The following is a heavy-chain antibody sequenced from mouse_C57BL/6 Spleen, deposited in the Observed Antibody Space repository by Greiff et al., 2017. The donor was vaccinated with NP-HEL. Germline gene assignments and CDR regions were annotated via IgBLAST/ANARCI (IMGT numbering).Heavy chain of an antibody. Sequence: EVKLVESEGGLVQPGSSMKLSCTASGFTFSDYYMAWVRQVPEKGLEWVANINYDGSSTYYLDSLKSRFIISRDNAKNILYLQMSSLKSEDTATYYCARERGIVTTRGVYFDYWGQGTTLTVSS. CDR2: INYDGSST. J-gene: IGHJ2*01. CDR3: ARERGIVTTRGVYFDY. CDR1: GFTFSDYY. V-gene: IGHV5-16*01. D-gene: IGHD2-5*01.